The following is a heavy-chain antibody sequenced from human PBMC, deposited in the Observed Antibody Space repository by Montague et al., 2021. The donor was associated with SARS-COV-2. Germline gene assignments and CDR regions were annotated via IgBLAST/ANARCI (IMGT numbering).Heavy chain of an antibody. D-gene: IGHD2-15*01. CDR2: MHSTGST. CDR1: GGSINNYF. J-gene: IGHJ4*02. CDR3: ARAVVGAKTATIES. V-gene: IGHV4-59*01. Sequence: SETLSLTCSVSGGSINNYFWGWIRQSPGKGLEWVGYMHSTGSTAYNPSLKSRVIISVDTSKTQISLKLSSVSAADTALYYCARAVVGAKTATIESWGQGTLLPVPS.